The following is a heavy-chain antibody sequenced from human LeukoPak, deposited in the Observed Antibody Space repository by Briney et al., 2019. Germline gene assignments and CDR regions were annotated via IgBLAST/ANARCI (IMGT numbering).Heavy chain of an antibody. J-gene: IGHJ4*02. CDR3: ARILRPLYYFDY. Sequence: SQTLSLTCTVSGGSISSGGYYWSWIRQHPGKGLEWIGYIYYSGSTYYNPSLKSRVTISVDTSKNQFSLKLSSVTAADTAVYYCARILRPLYYFDYWGQGTLVTVSS. CDR1: GGSISSGGYY. CDR2: IYYSGST. V-gene: IGHV4-31*03.